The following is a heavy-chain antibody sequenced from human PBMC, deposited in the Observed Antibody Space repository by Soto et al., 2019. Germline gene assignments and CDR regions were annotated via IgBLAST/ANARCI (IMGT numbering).Heavy chain of an antibody. Sequence: QVQLQQSGPGLVKPSQTLSLTCTVSDASISTATFYWIRQLPGEALEWIGYIYYSGSAYYNSSLRSRATLSLDTSESEFSLTLTSLTAADTAVYYCARGEAGVTGRLDYWGRGTLVTVSS. CDR3: ARGEAGVTGRLDY. J-gene: IGHJ4*02. V-gene: IGHV4-31*03. D-gene: IGHD2-21*02. CDR2: IYYSGSA. CDR1: DASISTATFY.